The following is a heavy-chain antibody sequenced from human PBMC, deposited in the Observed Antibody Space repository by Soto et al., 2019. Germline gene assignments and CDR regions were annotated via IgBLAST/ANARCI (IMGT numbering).Heavy chain of an antibody. CDR2: IYSSGRT. Sequence: SETLSLTCTVSGGSISNYNWNWIRQSAGKGLEWIGRIYSSGRTNYNPSLKSRVTMSVDTSKNQISLRLSSVTAADTARYYCARERTYQLSGDDAPDIWGLGTMVT. CDR1: GGSISNYN. D-gene: IGHD2-2*01. V-gene: IGHV4-4*07. J-gene: IGHJ3*02. CDR3: ARERTYQLSGDDAPDI.